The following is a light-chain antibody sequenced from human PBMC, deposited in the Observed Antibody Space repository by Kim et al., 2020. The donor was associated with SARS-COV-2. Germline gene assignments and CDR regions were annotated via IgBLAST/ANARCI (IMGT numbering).Light chain of an antibody. CDR3: QQYYTWSALT. J-gene: IGKJ4*01. CDR2: DAS. Sequence: EIVTTQSPATLSVSPGERATLSCRASQSVRSSLAWYQQKPGQAPRLLIYDASIRAAGVPARFTGSGSGTEFTLTISSLQSEDFAIYFCQQYYTWSALTFGGGTKLEI. V-gene: IGKV3D-15*01. CDR1: QSVRSS.